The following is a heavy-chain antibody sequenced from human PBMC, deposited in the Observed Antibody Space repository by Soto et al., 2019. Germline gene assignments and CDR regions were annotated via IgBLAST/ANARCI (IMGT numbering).Heavy chain of an antibody. V-gene: IGHV3-66*01. J-gene: IGHJ5*02. D-gene: IGHD6-6*01. CDR1: GFTVSSNY. CDR3: AREDSSSSLGWFDP. Sequence: GSLRLSCAASGFTVSSNYMSWVRQAPGKGLEWVSVIYSGGSTYYADSVKGRFTISRDNSKNTLYLQMNSLRAEDTAVYYCAREDSSSSLGWFDPWGQGTLVTVSS. CDR2: IYSGGST.